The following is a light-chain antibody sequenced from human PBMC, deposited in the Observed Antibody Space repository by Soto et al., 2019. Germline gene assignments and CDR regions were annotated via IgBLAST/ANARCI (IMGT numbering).Light chain of an antibody. CDR3: QQYGSSPRT. J-gene: IGKJ1*01. Sequence: EIVLTQSPGTLSLSPGERATLSCRASQSISSSYLAWYQQKPSQAPRLLIYGASTRATGIPDRFSGSGSGTDFTHTISRLESEDFAVYYCQQYGSSPRTFGQGTKV. V-gene: IGKV3-20*01. CDR1: QSISSSY. CDR2: GAS.